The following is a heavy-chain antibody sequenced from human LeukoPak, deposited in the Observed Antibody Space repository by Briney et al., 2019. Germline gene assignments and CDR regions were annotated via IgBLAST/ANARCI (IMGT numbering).Heavy chain of an antibody. CDR3: ATDFPPYFDSTPNY. V-gene: IGHV1-24*01. CDR2: FDPEDGET. CDR1: GYTLTELS. Sequence: GASVNVSCTVSGYTLTELSMHWVRQAPGKGLEWMGRFDPEDGETIYAQKFQGRITMTEDTSTDTAYMELSSLRSEDTAVYYCATDFPPYFDSTPNYWGQGTLVTVSS. D-gene: IGHD3-9*01. J-gene: IGHJ4*02.